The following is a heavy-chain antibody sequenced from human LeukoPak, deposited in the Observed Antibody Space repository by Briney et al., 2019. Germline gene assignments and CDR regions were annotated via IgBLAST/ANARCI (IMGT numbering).Heavy chain of an antibody. V-gene: IGHV3-74*01. J-gene: IGHJ4*02. CDR2: INSDESST. CDR1: GFTFSSYW. Sequence: GGSLRLSCAASGFTFSSYWMHWVRQVPGKGLMWVSRINSDESSTSYADSVKGRFTISRDSAKNTLYLQMNSLRAEDTAVYYCARAEGSSWSFFNYWGQGTLVTVSS. D-gene: IGHD6-13*01. CDR3: ARAEGSSWSFFNY.